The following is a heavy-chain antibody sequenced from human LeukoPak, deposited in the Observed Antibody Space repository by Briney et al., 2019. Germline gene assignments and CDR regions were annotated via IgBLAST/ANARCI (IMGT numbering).Heavy chain of an antibody. J-gene: IGHJ5*02. V-gene: IGHV4-34*01. CDR2: INHSGST. CDR1: GGSFSGYY. CDR3: AQRYSSSWYGSGSWFDP. D-gene: IGHD6-13*01. Sequence: SETLSLTCAVYGGSFSGYYWSWIRQPPGKGLEWIGEINHSGSTNYNPSLKSRVTISVDTSKNQFSLKLSSVTAADTAVYYCAQRYSSSWYGSGSWFDPWGQGILVTVSS.